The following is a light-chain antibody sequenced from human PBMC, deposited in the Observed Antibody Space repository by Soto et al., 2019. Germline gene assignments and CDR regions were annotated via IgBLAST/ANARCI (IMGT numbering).Light chain of an antibody. Sequence: IQMTQSPSSLSASVGDRVTITCRASQGIRNDLAWYQQKPGKAPQLLIYGASTLQSGVPSRFSGSGSGTHFTLTVSSLQPEDFATYYCQQLFIYPPTFGPGTKVDIK. J-gene: IGKJ3*01. CDR1: QGIRND. V-gene: IGKV1-6*01. CDR3: QQLFIYPPT. CDR2: GAS.